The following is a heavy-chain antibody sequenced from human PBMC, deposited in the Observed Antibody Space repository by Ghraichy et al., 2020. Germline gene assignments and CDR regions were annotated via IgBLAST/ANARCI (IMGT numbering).Heavy chain of an antibody. CDR1: GGSISSYY. V-gene: IGHV4-59*01. Sequence: SETLSLTCTVSGGSISSYYWSWLRQPPGKGLEWIGNIDFSGGSKYSPSLTSRVTISVDTSKNQFSLKLDSVTAADTAVYYCARAMRFHWYFDLRGRGSLVTVSS. CDR2: IDFSGGS. CDR3: ARAMRFHWYFDL. J-gene: IGHJ2*01.